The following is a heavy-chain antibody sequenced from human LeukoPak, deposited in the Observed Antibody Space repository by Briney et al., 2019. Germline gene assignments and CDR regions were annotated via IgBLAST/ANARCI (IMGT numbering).Heavy chain of an antibody. CDR2: INPNSADT. Sequence: GASVKVSCKASGYTFTDYYIHWVRQAPGQGLEWLGWINPNSADTYYAQNLQGRVTMTRNTSITTACMELNNLRSDDTAVYYCARPPLLDTAEDAFDIWGQGTLVTVSS. D-gene: IGHD3/OR15-3a*01. J-gene: IGHJ3*02. CDR1: GYTFTDYY. V-gene: IGHV1-2*02. CDR3: ARPPLLDTAEDAFDI.